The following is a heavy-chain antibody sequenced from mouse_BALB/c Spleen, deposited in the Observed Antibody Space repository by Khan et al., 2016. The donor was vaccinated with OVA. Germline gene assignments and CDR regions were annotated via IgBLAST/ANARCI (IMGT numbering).Heavy chain of an antibody. CDR3: ARSVTITTVVATDFDY. J-gene: IGHJ2*01. CDR2: ISYSGRT. CDR1: GYSITSDYA. Sequence: EVQLQESGPGLAKPSQSLSLTCTVTGYSITSDYAWNWIRQFPGNKLEWMGYISYSGRTSYNPSLKSRISITPDTSKNQFFLQLNSVTTEDTATYYYARSVTITTVVATDFDYWGQGTTLTVSS. D-gene: IGHD1-1*01. V-gene: IGHV3-2*02.